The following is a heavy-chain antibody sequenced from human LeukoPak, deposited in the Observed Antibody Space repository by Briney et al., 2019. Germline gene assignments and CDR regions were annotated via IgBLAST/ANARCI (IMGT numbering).Heavy chain of an antibody. V-gene: IGHV3-23*01. Sequence: PGGSLRLSCAASGFTFSSYAMSGVRQAPAKGLEWVSAISGSGGSTYYADSVKGRFTISRDNSKHTLYLQMNSLRAEDTAVYYCAKDPITGTRGRWFDPWGQGTLVTVSS. CDR2: ISGSGGST. J-gene: IGHJ5*02. CDR3: AKDPITGTRGRWFDP. D-gene: IGHD1-7*01. CDR1: GFTFSSYA.